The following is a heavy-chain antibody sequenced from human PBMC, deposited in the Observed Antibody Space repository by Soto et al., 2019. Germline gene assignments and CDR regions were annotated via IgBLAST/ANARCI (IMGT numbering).Heavy chain of an antibody. V-gene: IGHV3-23*01. CDR1: GFTFSSYA. CDR3: AKDKCGGACYTGGIQH. CDR2: ISGSGGST. D-gene: IGHD2-21*02. J-gene: IGHJ1*01. Sequence: EVQLLESGGGLVQPGGSLRLSCAASGFTFSSYAMSWVRQAPGKGLELVSAISGSGGSTYYADSVKGRFTISRDNSKNTLYLQMNSLRAADTAVYYCAKDKCGGACYTGGIQHWGQGTLVTVSS.